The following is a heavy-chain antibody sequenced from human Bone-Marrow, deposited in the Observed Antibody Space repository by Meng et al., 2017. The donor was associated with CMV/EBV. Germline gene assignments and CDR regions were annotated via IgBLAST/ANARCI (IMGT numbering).Heavy chain of an antibody. V-gene: IGHV3-23*01. D-gene: IGHD2-2*02. CDR3: AKNDLPAAISTLDY. CDR1: GFTCSSYA. CDR2: ISGSGGST. J-gene: IGHJ4*02. Sequence: ASGFTCSSYAISWVRQAPGKGLGWVSAISGSGGSTYYADSVKGRFTISRDNSKNTLYLQMNSLRAEDTAVYYCAKNDLPAAISTLDYWGQGTLVTVSS.